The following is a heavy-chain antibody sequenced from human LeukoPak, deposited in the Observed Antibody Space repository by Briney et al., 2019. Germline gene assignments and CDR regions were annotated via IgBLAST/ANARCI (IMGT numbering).Heavy chain of an antibody. J-gene: IGHJ6*03. D-gene: IGHD3-3*01. CDR1: GFTFSNAW. CDR2: IKSKTDGGTT. Sequence: GGSLRLSCAASGFTFSNAWMSWVRQAPGKGLEWVGRIKSKTDGGTTDYAAPVKGRFTISRDDSKNTLYLQMNSLKTEDTAVYYCTARREWFPIYYYYYMDVWGKGTTVTVSS. CDR3: TARREWFPIYYYYYMDV. V-gene: IGHV3-15*01.